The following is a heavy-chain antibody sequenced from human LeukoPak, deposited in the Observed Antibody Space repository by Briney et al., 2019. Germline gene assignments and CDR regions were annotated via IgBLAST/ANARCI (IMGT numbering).Heavy chain of an antibody. CDR3: ATGRYYYDSSGYYYISLFDY. Sequence: ASVKVSCKVSGYTLTELSMHWVRQAPGKGLEWMGGFDPEDGETIYAQEFQGRVTMTEDTSTDTAYMELSSLRSEDTAVYYCATGRYYYDSSGYYYISLFDYWGQGTLVTVSS. D-gene: IGHD3-22*01. CDR1: GYTLTELS. V-gene: IGHV1-24*01. J-gene: IGHJ4*02. CDR2: FDPEDGET.